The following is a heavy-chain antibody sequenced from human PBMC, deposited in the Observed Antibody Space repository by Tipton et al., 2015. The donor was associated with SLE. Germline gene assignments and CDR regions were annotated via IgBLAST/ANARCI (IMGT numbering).Heavy chain of an antibody. Sequence: TLSLTCTVSGGSINSSGYYWGWIRQPPGKGLEWIGSIYYSGYTYYNPSLKSRVTISVDTSKNQFSLKLSSVTAADTSVYYCARQENAFDIWGQGTMVTVSS. D-gene: IGHD5-24*01. CDR1: GGSINSSGYY. CDR3: ARQENAFDI. V-gene: IGHV4-39*01. J-gene: IGHJ3*02. CDR2: IYYSGYT.